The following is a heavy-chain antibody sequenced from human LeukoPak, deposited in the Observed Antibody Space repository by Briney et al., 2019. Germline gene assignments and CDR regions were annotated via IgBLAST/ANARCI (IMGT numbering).Heavy chain of an antibody. CDR3: AREYYYGSGSYYMDV. V-gene: IGHV4-59*12. CDR1: GGSISTYY. J-gene: IGHJ6*03. D-gene: IGHD3-10*01. CDR2: IYYSGTT. Sequence: SETLSLTCTVSGGSISTYYWTWIRQPPGKGLEWIGHIYYSGTTNYNPPFKSRVTISVDTSKNQFSLNLSSVTAADTAVYYCAREYYYGSGSYYMDVWGKGTTVTVSS.